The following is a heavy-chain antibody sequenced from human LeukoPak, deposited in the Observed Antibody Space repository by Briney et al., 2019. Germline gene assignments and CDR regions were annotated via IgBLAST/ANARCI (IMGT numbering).Heavy chain of an antibody. V-gene: IGHV4-34*01. J-gene: IGHJ4*02. Sequence: PGGSLRFSCAASGFTFSSYSMNWVRQPPGKGXEWIGEINHSGSTNYNPSLKSRVTISVDTSKNQFSLKLSSVPAADTAVYYCARGLGYSYGYSAQFFARWGQGTLVTVSS. CDR3: ARGLGYSYGYSAQFFAR. D-gene: IGHD5-18*01. CDR2: INHSGST. CDR1: GFTFSSYS.